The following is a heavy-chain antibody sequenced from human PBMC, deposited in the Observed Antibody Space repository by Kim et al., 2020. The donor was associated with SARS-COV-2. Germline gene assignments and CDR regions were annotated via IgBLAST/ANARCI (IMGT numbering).Heavy chain of an antibody. CDR2: GGTT. CDR3: TRSRVFDY. Sequence: GGTTEYVASLEGRFTISRDDSKSVAYLQMNSLIPDDTAIYYCTRSRVFDYWGLGTLVTVSS. J-gene: IGHJ4*02. V-gene: IGHV3-49*02.